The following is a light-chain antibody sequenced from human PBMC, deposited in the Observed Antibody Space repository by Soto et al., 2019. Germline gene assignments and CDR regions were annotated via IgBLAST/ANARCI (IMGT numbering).Light chain of an antibody. CDR2: AAS. Sequence: DIVLTQSPATLSVSPGERATVSCRTSQSVTNFFAWYQQKPGQAPRLLIYAASNRATGIPARFSGSGYGTDFTLTINSVEPEDSAVYYCQQRSNWPGTFGQGTRLEIK. V-gene: IGKV3-11*01. J-gene: IGKJ5*01. CDR3: QQRSNWPGT. CDR1: QSVTNF.